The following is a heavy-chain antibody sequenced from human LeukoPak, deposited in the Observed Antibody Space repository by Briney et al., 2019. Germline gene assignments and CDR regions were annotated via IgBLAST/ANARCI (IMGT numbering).Heavy chain of an antibody. CDR1: GFSLSSYS. CDR2: IISSSSYI. D-gene: IGHD1-26*01. V-gene: IGHV3-21*01. Sequence: GGSLRLSWVPSGFSLSSYSTNWVRPAPEEGRGWVSSIISSSSYICYADSVKGRYTISRDNAKNSLYLQMNSLSAEDTALYYCAKDKLGRSGSYKLSIGFDYWGQGTLVTVSS. J-gene: IGHJ4*02. CDR3: AKDKLGRSGSYKLSIGFDY.